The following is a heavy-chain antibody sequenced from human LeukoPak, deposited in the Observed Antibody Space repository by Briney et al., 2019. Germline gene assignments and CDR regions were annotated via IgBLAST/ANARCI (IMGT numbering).Heavy chain of an antibody. CDR1: GGSISSYY. Sequence: SETLSLTCTVSGGSISSYYWSWIRQPPGEGLEWIGYIYYSGSTNYNPSLKSRVTISVDTSKNQFSLELSSVTAADTAVYYCARDMEGLDYWGQGTLVTVSS. J-gene: IGHJ4*02. CDR2: IYYSGST. V-gene: IGHV4-59*01. D-gene: IGHD3-10*01. CDR3: ARDMEGLDY.